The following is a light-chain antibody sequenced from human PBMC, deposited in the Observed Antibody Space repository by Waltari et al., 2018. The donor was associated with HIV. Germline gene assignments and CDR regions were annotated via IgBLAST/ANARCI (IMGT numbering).Light chain of an antibody. CDR2: EVS. CDR3: CSYAGSYTWV. J-gene: IGLJ3*02. CDR1: SSDAGGYNF. Sequence: QSALTQPRSVSGSPGQSVTISFPGTSSDAGGYNFVSWYQHHSGQAPKLMIYEVSKRPSGVPDRFSGSKSGNTASLTISGLQAEDEADYYCCSYAGSYTWVFGGGTKLTVL. V-gene: IGLV2-11*01.